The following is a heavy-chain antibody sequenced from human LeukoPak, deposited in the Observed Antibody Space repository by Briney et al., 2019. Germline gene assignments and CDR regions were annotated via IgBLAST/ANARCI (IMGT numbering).Heavy chain of an antibody. J-gene: IGHJ4*02. CDR3: ARVVTFGGVIVYFDY. CDR2: IYPGDSDT. V-gene: IGHV5-51*01. CDR1: GYSFTSYW. Sequence: GESLKISCKGSGYSFTSYWIGWVRQMPGKGLEWMGIIYPGDSDTRYSPSFQGQVTISADKSISTAYLQWSSLKASDTAMYYCARVVTFGGVIVYFDYRGQGTLVTVSS. D-gene: IGHD3-16*02.